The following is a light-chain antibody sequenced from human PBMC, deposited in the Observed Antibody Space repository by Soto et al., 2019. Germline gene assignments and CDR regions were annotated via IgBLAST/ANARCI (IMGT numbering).Light chain of an antibody. J-gene: IGKJ1*01. Sequence: ENVFTQSPGTLSLSPGERATLSCRASQSVSNNYLAWYQHKPGQAPRVLIYGASSRATGIPDRFSGSGSGTDFTLTISRLEPEDFAVYYCHQYGSSPTFGQGTKV. CDR1: QSVSNNY. CDR2: GAS. V-gene: IGKV3-20*01. CDR3: HQYGSSPT.